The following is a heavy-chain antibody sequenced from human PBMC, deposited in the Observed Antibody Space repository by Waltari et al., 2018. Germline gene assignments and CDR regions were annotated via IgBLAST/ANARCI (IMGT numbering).Heavy chain of an antibody. D-gene: IGHD3-22*01. V-gene: IGHV4-31*03. CDR2: IAYSGSN. CDR3: ARDRYYDSSGYYYDY. CDR1: GGSISSGGYY. Sequence: QVQLQESGPGLVKPSQTLSLTCTVSGGSISSGGYYWSWIRQHRGQGLEWSGYIAYSGSNYYHPHLKSRVTISVDTSKNQFSLKLSSVPAADTAVYYCARDRYYDSSGYYYDYWGQGTLVTVSS. J-gene: IGHJ4*02.